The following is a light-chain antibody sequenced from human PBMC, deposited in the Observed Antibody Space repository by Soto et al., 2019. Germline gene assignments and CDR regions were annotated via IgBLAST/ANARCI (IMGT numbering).Light chain of an antibody. Sequence: EVVMTQSPATPSVSPGERATLSCRASQTVSRNLAWYQQRPGQAPRLLIYGASTRATGIPARFSGSGSGTEFTLTISSLQPDDFATYYCQQYNSYWTFGQGTKVDIK. CDR2: GAS. V-gene: IGKV3-15*01. J-gene: IGKJ1*01. CDR1: QTVSRN. CDR3: QQYNSYWT.